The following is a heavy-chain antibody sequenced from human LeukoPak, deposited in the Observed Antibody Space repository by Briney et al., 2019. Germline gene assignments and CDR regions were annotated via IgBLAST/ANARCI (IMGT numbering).Heavy chain of an antibody. CDR3: AREDNWYFDL. CDR2: ITWNSEKT. V-gene: IGHV3-20*04. Sequence: GGSLRLSCAASGFRFDDYGMSWVRLAPGRGLEWISGITWNSEKTAYAEAVKGRFTISRDNAKNSLYLQMNSLRAEDTAVYYCAREDNWYFDLWGRGTLVTVSS. CDR1: GFRFDDYG. J-gene: IGHJ2*01.